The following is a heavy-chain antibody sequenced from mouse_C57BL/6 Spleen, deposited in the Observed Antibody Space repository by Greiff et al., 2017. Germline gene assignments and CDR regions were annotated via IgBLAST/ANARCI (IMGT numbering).Heavy chain of an antibody. V-gene: IGHV1-64*01. CDR2: IHPNSGST. CDR1: GYTFTSYW. D-gene: IGHD2-5*01. Sequence: QVQLQQPGAELVKPGASVKLSCKASGYTFTSYWMHWVKQRPGQGLEWIGMIHPNSGSTNYNEKFKSKATLTLDKSSSTAYMQLRSLTSEDSAVYDCARSDYSNYYAMDYWGQGTSVTVSS. J-gene: IGHJ4*01. CDR3: ARSDYSNYYAMDY.